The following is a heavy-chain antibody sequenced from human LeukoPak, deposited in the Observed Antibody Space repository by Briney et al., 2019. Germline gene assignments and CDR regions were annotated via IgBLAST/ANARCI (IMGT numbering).Heavy chain of an antibody. CDR3: ARGPGAGVVIQPFDY. J-gene: IGHJ4*02. CDR1: GGSISSGSYY. Sequence: SETLSLTCTVSGGSISSGSYYWSWIRQPAGKGLEWTGRIYTSGSTNYNPSLKSRVTISVDTSKNQFSLKRTSVTAADTAVYYCARGPGAGVVIQPFDYWGQGTLVTVSS. V-gene: IGHV4-61*02. CDR2: IYTSGST. D-gene: IGHD3-3*01.